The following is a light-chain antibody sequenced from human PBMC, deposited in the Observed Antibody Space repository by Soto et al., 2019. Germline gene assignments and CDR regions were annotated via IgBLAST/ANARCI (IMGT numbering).Light chain of an antibody. Sequence: QPVLTQSPSASASLGASVKLTCTLSSGHSSNAIAWHQQLPGKGPRYLMKLNSDGSHSKGAGIPDRFSGSSSGAERYLTISSLQSEDEDDYYCQTWDTGVRVLFGGGTKVTVL. CDR3: QTWDTGVRVL. J-gene: IGLJ2*01. CDR2: LNSDGSH. CDR1: SGHSSNA. V-gene: IGLV4-69*01.